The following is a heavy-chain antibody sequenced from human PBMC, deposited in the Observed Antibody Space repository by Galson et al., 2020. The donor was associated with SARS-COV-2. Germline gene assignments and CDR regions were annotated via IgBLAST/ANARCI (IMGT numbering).Heavy chain of an antibody. D-gene: IGHD3-10*01. Sequence: ASVKVSCKASGYTFSGHYMHWVRLAPGQGLEWMGRINPNSGDTNVAQKFQGRVTMTTDTSLTTAYMELSRLTSDDTAVYYCTRGSNSNPFYHFDPWGQGTLVTVSS. J-gene: IGHJ5*02. CDR3: TRGSNSNPFYHFDP. CDR2: INPNSGDT. CDR1: GYTFSGHY. V-gene: IGHV1-2*06.